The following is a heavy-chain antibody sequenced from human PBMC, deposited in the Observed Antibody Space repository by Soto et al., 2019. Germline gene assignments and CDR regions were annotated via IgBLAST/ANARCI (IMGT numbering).Heavy chain of an antibody. CDR1: GFTFSDYY. J-gene: IGHJ6*02. D-gene: IGHD1-26*01. CDR3: ARLGELAVYYYYYGMDV. CDR2: IKQDGSEK. V-gene: IGHV3-7*03. Sequence: LRLSCAASGFTFSDYYMSWIRQALGKGLEWVANIKQDGSEKYYVDSVKGRFTISRDNAKNSLYLQMNSLRAEDTAVYYCARLGELAVYYYYYGMDVWGQGTTVTVSS.